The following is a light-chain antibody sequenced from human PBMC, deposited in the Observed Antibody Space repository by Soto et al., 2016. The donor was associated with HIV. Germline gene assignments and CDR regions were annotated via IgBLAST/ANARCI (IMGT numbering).Light chain of an antibody. CDR3: QQYNSVPWT. V-gene: IGKV1-5*03. Sequence: DIQMTQSPSTLSASIGDRVTITRRASQSVSVWLAWYQQKPGKAPNLLIFKTSSLETGVPSRFSGSGSGSGTEFTLTLSSLQPDDIGTYYCQQYNSVPWTFGQGTKVEI. CDR1: QSVSVW. J-gene: IGKJ1*01. CDR2: KTS.